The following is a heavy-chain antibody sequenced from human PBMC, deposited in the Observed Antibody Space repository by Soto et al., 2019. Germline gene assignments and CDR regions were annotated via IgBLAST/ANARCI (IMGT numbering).Heavy chain of an antibody. CDR1: GGSVSSGSYY. V-gene: IGHV4-61*01. J-gene: IGHJ3*02. CDR3: ARETYYDILTGYYDDAFDI. D-gene: IGHD3-9*01. CDR2: IYYSGST. Sequence: QVQLQESGPGLVKPSETLSLTCTVSGGSVSSGSYYWSWIRQPPGKGLEWIGYIYYSGSTNYNPSLQSRVTISVDTSKNQFSLKLSSVTAADTAVYYCARETYYDILTGYYDDAFDIWGQGTMVTVSS.